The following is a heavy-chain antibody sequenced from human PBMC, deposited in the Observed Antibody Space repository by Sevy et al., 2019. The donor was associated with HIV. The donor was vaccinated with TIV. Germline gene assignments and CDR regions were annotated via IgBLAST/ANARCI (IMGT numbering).Heavy chain of an antibody. D-gene: IGHD3-9*01. CDR3: AGGGPDDILNHYGMDV. CDR2: IIPILETT. V-gene: IGHV1-69*13. Sequence: ASVKVSCKAFGGSFSFYGISWVRQAPGQGLEWMAVIIPILETTKYAQKFQGRVTITEDESTSTVYMGLTSLRSEDTAVYYCAGGGPDDILNHYGMDVWGQGTTVTVSS. CDR1: GGSFSFYG. J-gene: IGHJ6*02.